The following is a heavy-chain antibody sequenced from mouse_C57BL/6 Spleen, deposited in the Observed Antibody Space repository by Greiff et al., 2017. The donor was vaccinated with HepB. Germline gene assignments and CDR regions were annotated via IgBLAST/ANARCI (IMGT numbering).Heavy chain of an antibody. V-gene: IGHV12-3*01. CDR3: AGDRGGNYFDY. CDR2: ITHSGET. J-gene: IGHJ2*01. Sequence: VQLVESGPGLVKPSQSLFLTCSITGFPITIGYYWIWIRQSPGKPLEWMGYITHSGETFYNPSLQSPISITRETSKNQFFLQLNSVTTEDTAMYYCAGDRGGNYFDYWCQGTTLTVSS. CDR1: GFPITIGYY.